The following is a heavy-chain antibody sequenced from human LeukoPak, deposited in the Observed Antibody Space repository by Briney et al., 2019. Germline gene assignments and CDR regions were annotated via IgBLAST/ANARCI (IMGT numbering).Heavy chain of an antibody. V-gene: IGHV1-2*02. D-gene: IGHD3-10*01. CDR1: GYTFSGYF. Sequence: GASVTVSCKASGYTFSGYFIHWVRQAPGQGLEWMGWINPSDGGTHYPQNFQGRVTMTRDTSINTAYMEVTRVRSDDTAVYYCVRDRITIVRGVLNYFDPWGQGTLVTVSS. CDR3: VRDRITIVRGVLNYFDP. J-gene: IGHJ5*02. CDR2: INPSDGGT.